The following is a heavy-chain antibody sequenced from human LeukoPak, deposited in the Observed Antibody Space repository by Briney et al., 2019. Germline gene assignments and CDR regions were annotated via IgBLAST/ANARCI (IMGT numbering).Heavy chain of an antibody. CDR3: ARGVVVPAAKPAVYYYHVDV. CDR1: GGSISTYY. D-gene: IGHD2-2*02. CDR2: IYYSGST. V-gene: IGHV4-59*01. Sequence: SETLSLTCTVSGGSISTYYWSWIRQPPGKGLEWIAYIYYSGSTGYNPSLKSRVTTSVDTSKNQFSLKLSSVTAADTAVYYCARGVVVPAAKPAVYYYHVDVWGIGTTVTVSS. J-gene: IGHJ6*03.